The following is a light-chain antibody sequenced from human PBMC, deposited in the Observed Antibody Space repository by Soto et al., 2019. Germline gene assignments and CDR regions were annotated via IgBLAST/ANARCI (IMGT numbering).Light chain of an antibody. CDR1: SSDIGSYNR. Sequence: QSVLTQPASVSGSPGRSITISCTGTSSDIGSYNRVSWYQQPPGTAPKLIIYEVNNRPSGVPDRFSGSKSGNTASLTISGLQAEDEADYYCNSFTTSSTYVFGTGTKVTVL. CDR2: EVN. V-gene: IGLV2-18*02. J-gene: IGLJ1*01. CDR3: NSFTTSSTYV.